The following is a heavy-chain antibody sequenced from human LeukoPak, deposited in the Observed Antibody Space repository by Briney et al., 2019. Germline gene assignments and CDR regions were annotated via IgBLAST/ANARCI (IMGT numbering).Heavy chain of an antibody. CDR3: ARISSSWYDY. V-gene: IGHV3-21*01. J-gene: IGHJ4*02. CDR1: GFTFSTYA. CDR2: ISSSSSYI. Sequence: PGGSLRLSCAASGFTFSTYAMSWVRQAPGNGLEWVSSISSSSSYIYYADSVKGRFAISRDNAKNSLYLQMNSLRAEDTAVYYCARISSSWYDYWGQGTLVTVSS. D-gene: IGHD6-13*01.